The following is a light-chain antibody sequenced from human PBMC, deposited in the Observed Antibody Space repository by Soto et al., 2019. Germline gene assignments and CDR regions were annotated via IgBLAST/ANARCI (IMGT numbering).Light chain of an antibody. J-gene: IGLJ2*01. CDR2: GNS. CDR3: QSYDSSLSGSI. CDR1: SSNIGAGYD. Sequence: QAVVTQPPSVSGAPGQRVTISCTGSSSNIGAGYDVHWYHQLPGTAPKLLIYGNSNRPSGVPDRFSGSKSGTSASLAITGLRAEDEADYYCQSYDSSLSGSIFGGGTKLTVL. V-gene: IGLV1-40*01.